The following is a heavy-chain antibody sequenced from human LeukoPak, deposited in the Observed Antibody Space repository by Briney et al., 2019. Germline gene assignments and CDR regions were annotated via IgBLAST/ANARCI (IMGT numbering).Heavy chain of an antibody. D-gene: IGHD3-22*01. CDR1: GGSTSSGGYY. Sequence: PSQTLSLTCTVSGGSTSSGGYYWSWIRQHPGKGLEWIGYIYYSGSTYYNPSLKSRVTISVDTSKNQFSLKLSSVTAADTAVYYCARDYDSSGYFFDYWGQGTLVTVSS. CDR2: IYYSGST. V-gene: IGHV4-31*03. J-gene: IGHJ4*02. CDR3: ARDYDSSGYFFDY.